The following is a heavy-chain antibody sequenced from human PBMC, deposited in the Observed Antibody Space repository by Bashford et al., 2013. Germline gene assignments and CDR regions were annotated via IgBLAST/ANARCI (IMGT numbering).Heavy chain of an antibody. CDR2: MNPNSGNT. J-gene: IGHJ6*04. CDR1: GYTFTSYD. D-gene: IGHD4-11*01. CDR3: ARGPFPPTVTNNGVPYYYYGMTS. Sequence: ASVKVSCKASGYTFTSYDINWVRQATGQGLEWMGWMNPNSGNTGYAQKFQGRVTMTRNTSISTAYMELSSLRSEDTAVYYCARGPFPPTVTNNGVPYYYYGMTSGPKDDVTVSS. V-gene: IGHV1-8*01.